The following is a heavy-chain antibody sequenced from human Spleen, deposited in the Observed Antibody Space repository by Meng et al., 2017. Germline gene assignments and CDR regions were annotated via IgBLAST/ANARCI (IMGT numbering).Heavy chain of an antibody. CDR2: IYYSGST. Sequence: SETLSLTCTVSGYSISSSSYYWGWIRQPPGKGLEWIGSIYYSGSTYYNPSLKSRVTISVATSKNQFSLKLTSVTAAATAVYYCARGGSYYGSGNAFDIWGQGTMVTVSS. CDR1: GYSISSSSYY. V-gene: IGHV4-39*07. CDR3: ARGGSYYGSGNAFDI. D-gene: IGHD3-10*01. J-gene: IGHJ3*02.